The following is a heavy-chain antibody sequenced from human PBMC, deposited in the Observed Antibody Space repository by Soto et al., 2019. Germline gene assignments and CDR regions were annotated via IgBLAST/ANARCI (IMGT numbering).Heavy chain of an antibody. CDR3: ASPSYGSGSYY. Sequence: QVQLVQSGAEVKKPGASVKVSCKASGYTFSNYLLHWVRQAPGQGLEWMGWINAGNGHTKYSQKFQGGVAVTREQSAPTAYIELSSLRSEDTAVYYCASPSYGSGSYYWGQGTLVTVSS. J-gene: IGHJ4*02. CDR2: INAGNGHT. V-gene: IGHV1-3*01. CDR1: GYTFSNYL. D-gene: IGHD3-10*01.